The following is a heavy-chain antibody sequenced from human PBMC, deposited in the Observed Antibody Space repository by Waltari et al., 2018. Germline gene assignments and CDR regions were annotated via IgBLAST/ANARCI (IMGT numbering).Heavy chain of an antibody. V-gene: IGHV3-21*01. CDR2: IGSSGKQI. D-gene: IGHD2-15*01. CDR1: GFIFSSYY. J-gene: IGHJ4*02. Sequence: EVQLVESGGGLVKPGGSVRLSCAASGFIFSSYYMDWVRQAPGKGLEWVSSIGSSGKQIYYADSVKGRVTITRDNAKNSLDLQMNSLRAEDTAVYYCARESPVGIDYWGQGTVVTVSS. CDR3: ARESPVGIDY.